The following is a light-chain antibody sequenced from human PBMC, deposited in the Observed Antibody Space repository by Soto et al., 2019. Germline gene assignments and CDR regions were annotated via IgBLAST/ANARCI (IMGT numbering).Light chain of an antibody. CDR2: GAS. Sequence: EIVLTQSPGTLSLSPGERATLSCRASQSVSSNYLAWYQQKAGQAPRRLIYGASSRATGIPDRFSGSGSGTDFTLTISRLEPEDFAVYYCQQYGSPLWTFGQGTKVEIK. J-gene: IGKJ1*01. CDR1: QSVSSNY. V-gene: IGKV3-20*01. CDR3: QQYGSPLWT.